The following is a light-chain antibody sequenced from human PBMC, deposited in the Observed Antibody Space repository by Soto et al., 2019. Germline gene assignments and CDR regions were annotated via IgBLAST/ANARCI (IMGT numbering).Light chain of an antibody. Sequence: QSALTQPASVSGSPGQSITISCTGTNSDVGGYNYVSWYQQYPGKAPKLMIYEVSNRPSGVSNRFSGSKSSNTASLTISGLQAEDEADYYCSSYTSSILVFGGGTKLTVL. V-gene: IGLV2-14*01. J-gene: IGLJ3*02. CDR3: SSYTSSILV. CDR2: EVS. CDR1: NSDVGGYNY.